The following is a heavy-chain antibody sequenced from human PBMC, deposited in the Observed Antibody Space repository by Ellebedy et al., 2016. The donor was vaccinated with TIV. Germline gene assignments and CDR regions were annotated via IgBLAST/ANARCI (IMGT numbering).Heavy chain of an antibody. J-gene: IGHJ4*02. Sequence: GGSLRLSXAASGFTFSSYWMHWVRQAPGKGLEWVSAISGSGGSTYYADSVKGRFTISRDNSKNTLYLQMNSLRAEDTAVYYCTTDPPFDYWGQGTLVTVSS. V-gene: IGHV3-23*01. CDR2: ISGSGGST. CDR1: GFTFSSYW. CDR3: TTDPPFDY.